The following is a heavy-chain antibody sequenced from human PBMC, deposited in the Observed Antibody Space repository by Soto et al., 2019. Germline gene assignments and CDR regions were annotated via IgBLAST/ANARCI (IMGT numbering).Heavy chain of an antibody. J-gene: IGHJ6*02. Sequence: GGSLRLSCAASGFTFSSYSMNWVRQAPGKGLEWVSSISSSSSYIYYADSVKGRFTISRDNAKNSLYLQMNSLRAEDTAVYYCARDRLIAAAGDYYYYYYGMDVWGQGTTVTVS. CDR2: ISSSSSYI. CDR3: ARDRLIAAAGDYYYYYYGMDV. CDR1: GFTFSSYS. V-gene: IGHV3-21*01. D-gene: IGHD6-13*01.